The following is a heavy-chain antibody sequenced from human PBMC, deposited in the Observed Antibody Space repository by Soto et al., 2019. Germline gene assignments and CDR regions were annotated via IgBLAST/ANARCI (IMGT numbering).Heavy chain of an antibody. CDR2: INPNSGGT. J-gene: IGHJ5*02. V-gene: IGHV1-2*02. CDR3: ARYTGAAGTWWFDP. CDR1: GYTFTGYY. Sequence: ASVKVSCKASGYTFTGYYMHWVRQAPGQGLEWMGWINPNSGGTQYAQKFQGRVTMTRDTSISTAYMELSRLRSDDTAVYYCARYTGAAGTWWFDPWGQGTLVTVSS. D-gene: IGHD6-13*01.